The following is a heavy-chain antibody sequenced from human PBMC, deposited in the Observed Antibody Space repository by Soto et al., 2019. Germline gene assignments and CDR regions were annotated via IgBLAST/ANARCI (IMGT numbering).Heavy chain of an antibody. CDR1: GYTFTGYY. CDR2: INPNSGGT. CDR3: AREGSSSLGAFDI. D-gene: IGHD6-6*01. Sequence: SVEVSCKASGYTFTGYYMHWVRQAPGQGLEWMGWINPNSGGTNYAQKFQGRVTMTRDTSISTAYMELSRLRSDDTAVYYCAREGSSSLGAFDIWGQGTMVNVSS. V-gene: IGHV1-2*02. J-gene: IGHJ3*02.